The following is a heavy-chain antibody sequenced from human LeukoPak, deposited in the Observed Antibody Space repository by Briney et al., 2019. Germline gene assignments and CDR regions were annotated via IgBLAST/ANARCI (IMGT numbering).Heavy chain of an antibody. CDR1: GFRFTNYD. J-gene: IGHJ4*02. CDR3: ARDLHQRDY. D-gene: IGHD4-11*01. CDR2: ISGSGYST. V-gene: IGHV3-23*01. Sequence: GGSLRLSCAASGFRFTNYDMTWVRQAPGKGLEWVSSISGSGYSTYYADSVKGRFTISRDNSKDTLYLQMNSLRAEDTAVYYCARDLHQRDYWGQGTLVTVSS.